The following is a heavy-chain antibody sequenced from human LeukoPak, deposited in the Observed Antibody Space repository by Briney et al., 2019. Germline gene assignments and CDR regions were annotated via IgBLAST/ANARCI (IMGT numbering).Heavy chain of an antibody. V-gene: IGHV4-39*07. CDR2: IYYSGST. Sequence: SETLSLTCTVSGGSISSSSYYWGWIRQPPGKGLEWIGSIYYSGSTNYNPSLKSRVTISVDTSKNQFSLKLSSVTAADTAVYYCASIWFGEPGVGFDPWGQGTLVTVSS. CDR1: GGSISSSSYY. J-gene: IGHJ5*02. D-gene: IGHD3-10*01. CDR3: ASIWFGEPGVGFDP.